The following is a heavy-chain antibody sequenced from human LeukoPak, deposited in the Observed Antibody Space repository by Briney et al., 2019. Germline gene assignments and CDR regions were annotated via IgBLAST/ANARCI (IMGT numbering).Heavy chain of an antibody. CDR1: GFTFSSYA. D-gene: IGHD1-1*01. V-gene: IGHV3-23*01. CDR3: AKGLTVTTKLYFDY. Sequence: GGSLRLSCAASGFTFSSYAMSWVRQAPGKGLEWVAAITGSGSSTYYADSVKGRFTISRDNSKNTLYLQMNSLRAEDTALYYCAKGLTVTTKLYFDYWGQGTLVTVSS. J-gene: IGHJ4*02. CDR2: ITGSGSST.